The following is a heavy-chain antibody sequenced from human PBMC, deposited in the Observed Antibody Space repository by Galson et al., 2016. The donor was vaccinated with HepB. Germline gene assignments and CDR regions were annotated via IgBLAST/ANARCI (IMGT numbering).Heavy chain of an antibody. V-gene: IGHV3-74*03. CDR1: GLTISDYW. J-gene: IGHJ4*02. CDR2: IRGDGTFK. Sequence: SLRLSCAASGLTISDYWMHWVRQAPGKGLVWVSRIRGDGTFKTYADSVKGRFTISRDNARNTLYLQMESLRVEDTAVYYCTRSDYGDYWCQGTLVTVSS. CDR3: TRSDYGDY.